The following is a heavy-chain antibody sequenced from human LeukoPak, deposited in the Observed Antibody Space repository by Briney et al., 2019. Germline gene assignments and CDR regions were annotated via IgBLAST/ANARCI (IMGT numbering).Heavy chain of an antibody. CDR3: ARAPREMATITDDY. J-gene: IGHJ4*02. CDR2: INHSGST. Sequence: SETLSLTCAVYGGSFSGYYWSWIRQPPGKGLEWIGEINHSGSTNYNPSLKSRVTISVDTSKNQFSLKLSSVTAADTAVYYCARAPREMATITDDYWGQGTLVTVSS. V-gene: IGHV4-34*01. CDR1: GGSFSGYY. D-gene: IGHD5-24*01.